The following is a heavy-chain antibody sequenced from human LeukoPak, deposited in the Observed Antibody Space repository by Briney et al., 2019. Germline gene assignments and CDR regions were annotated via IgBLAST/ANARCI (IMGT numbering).Heavy chain of an antibody. V-gene: IGHV3-30-3*01. CDR2: ISYDGSNK. Sequence: GGCLRLAFSASGFTLSSYAIDSGRQAPGKGLEWVAVISYDGSNKYYADSVKGGFTISRDNSKNTLYLQMNSLRAEDTAVYYCARDNRYFDWFGPSEGGFDYCGQGTLVTVSS. D-gene: IGHD3-9*01. J-gene: IGHJ4*02. CDR3: ARDNRYFDWFGPSEGGFDY. CDR1: GFTLSSYA.